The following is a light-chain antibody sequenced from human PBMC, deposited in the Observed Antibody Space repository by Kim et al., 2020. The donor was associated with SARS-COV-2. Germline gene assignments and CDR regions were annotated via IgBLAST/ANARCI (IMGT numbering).Light chain of an antibody. V-gene: IGLV3-1*01. Sequence: VSTGQTASITCSGDKLGDKYACWYQQKPGQSPVLVIYQDSKWPSGIPERFSGSNSGNTATLTISGTQAMDEADYYCQAWDSSTVVFGGGTKLTVL. CDR2: QDS. CDR3: QAWDSSTVV. CDR1: KLGDKY. J-gene: IGLJ2*01.